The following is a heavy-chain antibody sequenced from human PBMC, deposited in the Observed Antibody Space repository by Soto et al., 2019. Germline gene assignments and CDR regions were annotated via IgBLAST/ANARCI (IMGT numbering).Heavy chain of an antibody. CDR1: GVSVSDYH. Sequence: SETLSLTCSVSGVSVSDYHWTWIRLTPKKELQWIGFIHYNGRTDSSPSLKSRVTISLDMSKNHVSLILKSVNIADSAIYYCARHDISGYYFDYRAQRTLVTVSS. J-gene: IGHJ4*02. CDR2: IHYNGRT. D-gene: IGHD6-25*01. CDR3: ARHDISGYYFDY. V-gene: IGHV4-59*02.